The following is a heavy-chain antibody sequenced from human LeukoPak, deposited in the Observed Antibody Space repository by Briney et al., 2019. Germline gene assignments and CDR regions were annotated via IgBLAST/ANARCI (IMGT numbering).Heavy chain of an antibody. CDR1: GLTSTDAW. CDR2: IKRKTDGGTR. D-gene: IGHD3-3*01. Sequence: PGGSLRLSCAVSGLTSTDAWMSWVRQAPGKGLEWVARIKRKTDGGTRDYAAPVKGRFTISRDEGKNTLHLQMSSLKTGDTAVYICRTGNYGVVTALNYWGQGTLVTVSS. J-gene: IGHJ4*02. CDR3: RTGNYGVVTALNY. V-gene: IGHV3-15*01.